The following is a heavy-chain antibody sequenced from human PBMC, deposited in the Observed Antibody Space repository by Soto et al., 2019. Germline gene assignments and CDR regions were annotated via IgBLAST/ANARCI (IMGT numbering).Heavy chain of an antibody. CDR1: GGSISSSSYY. V-gene: IGHV4-39*01. J-gene: IGHJ6*02. Sequence: SETLSLTCTVSGGSISSSSYYWGWIRQPPGKGLEWIGSIYYSGSTYYNPSLKSRVTISVDTSKNQFSLKLSSVTAADTAVYYCARQVVRYGMDVWGQGTTVTVSS. D-gene: IGHD2-15*01. CDR3: ARQVVRYGMDV. CDR2: IYYSGST.